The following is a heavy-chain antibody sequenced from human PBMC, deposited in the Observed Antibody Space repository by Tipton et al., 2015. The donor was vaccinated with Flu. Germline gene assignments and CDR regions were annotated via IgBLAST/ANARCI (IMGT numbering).Heavy chain of an antibody. D-gene: IGHD2-21*01. J-gene: IGHJ4*02. CDR2: INPDGSKR. V-gene: IGHV3-7*01. CDR1: RFTFSNYW. CDR3: ARDSLWSRDY. Sequence: SLRLSCAASRFTFSNYWMHWVRQAPGKGLEWVANINPDGSKRYSADSVRGRFTISRDNAKNSLYLQMNSLRAEDTAVYYCARDSLWSRDYWGQGTLVTVSS.